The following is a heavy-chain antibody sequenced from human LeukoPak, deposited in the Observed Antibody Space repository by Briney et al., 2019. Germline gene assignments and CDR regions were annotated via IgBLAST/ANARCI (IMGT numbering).Heavy chain of an antibody. J-gene: IGHJ4*02. Sequence: SETLSLTCAVYGGSFSGYYWSWIRQPPGKGLEWIAEINHSGSTNYNPSLKSRVTISVDTSKNQFSLKLSSVTAADTAVYYCARGRRYYYDSSGYYPDYWGQGTLVTVSS. CDR2: INHSGST. D-gene: IGHD3-22*01. V-gene: IGHV4-34*01. CDR1: GGSFSGYY. CDR3: ARGRRYYYDSSGYYPDY.